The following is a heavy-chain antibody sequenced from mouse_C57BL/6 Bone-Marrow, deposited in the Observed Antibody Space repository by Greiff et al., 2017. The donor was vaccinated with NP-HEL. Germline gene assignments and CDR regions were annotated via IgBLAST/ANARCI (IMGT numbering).Heavy chain of an antibody. CDR2: INPGSGGT. CDR1: GYAFTNYL. V-gene: IGHV1-54*01. J-gene: IGHJ3*01. Sequence: QVQLQQSGAELVRPGTSVKVSCKASGYAFTNYLIEWVKQRPGQGLEWIGVINPGSGGTNYNEKFKGKATLTADKSSSTAYMQLSSLTSEESAVYFCARGGIYYDYAWFAYWGQGTLVSVSA. CDR3: ARGGIYYDYAWFAY. D-gene: IGHD2-4*01.